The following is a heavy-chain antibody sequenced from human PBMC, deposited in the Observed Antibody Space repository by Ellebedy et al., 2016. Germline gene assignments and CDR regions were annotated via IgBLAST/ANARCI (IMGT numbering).Heavy chain of an antibody. CDR1: GFTFSNYA. D-gene: IGHD4-11*01. V-gene: IGHV3-23*01. Sequence: GESLKISXAASGFTFSNYAMTWVRQPPGKGLEWVSGIIGSGSSTSYADSVTGRFTTSRDNSKNTLYLQMNSLKTEDTAVYYCITYSYYYYYMDVWGKGTMVTVSS. J-gene: IGHJ6*03. CDR3: ITYSYYYYYMDV. CDR2: IIGSGSST.